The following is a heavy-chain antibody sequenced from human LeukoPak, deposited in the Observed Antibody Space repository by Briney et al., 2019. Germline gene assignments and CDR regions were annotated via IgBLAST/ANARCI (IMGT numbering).Heavy chain of an antibody. CDR1: GYTFTNYG. CDR2: INAGNGNT. V-gene: IGHV1-3*01. Sequence: ASVKVSCKTSGYTFTNYGVHWVRQAPGQRLEWMGWINAGNGNTKYSQNFQGSVTITRDTSASTVYMELRSLRSEDTALYYCARGWDGDYEVYWGQGTLVTVSS. J-gene: IGHJ4*02. CDR3: ARGWDGDYEVY. D-gene: IGHD4-17*01.